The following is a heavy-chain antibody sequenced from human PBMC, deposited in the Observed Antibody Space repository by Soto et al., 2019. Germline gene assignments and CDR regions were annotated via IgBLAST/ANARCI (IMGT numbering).Heavy chain of an antibody. J-gene: IGHJ4*02. Sequence: SVKVSCKASGYTFTSYAISWVRQAPGQGLEWMGGIIPIFGTANYAQKFQGRVTITADESTSTAYMELSSLRSEDTAVYYCARTMNWAHTLDYWGQGTLVTVS. CDR3: ARTMNWAHTLDY. CDR2: IIPIFGTA. V-gene: IGHV1-69*13. CDR1: GYTFTSYA. D-gene: IGHD3-22*01.